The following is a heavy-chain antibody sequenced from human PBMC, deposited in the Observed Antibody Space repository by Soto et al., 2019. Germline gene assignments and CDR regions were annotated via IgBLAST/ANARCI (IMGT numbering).Heavy chain of an antibody. CDR3: ARKDSGYAYYMDV. CDR1: GGSISRGGYY. Sequence: QVQRQESGPGLVKPSQTLSLTCTVSGGSISRGGYYWSLIRQHPGKALEWLGYIYYIGGTSYNPSLKSRVTISVVTSENQFSLSLSSVTAADTAVYYCARKDSGYAYYMDVWGKGTRVTVSS. D-gene: IGHD5-12*01. CDR2: IYYIGGT. J-gene: IGHJ6*03. V-gene: IGHV4-31*03.